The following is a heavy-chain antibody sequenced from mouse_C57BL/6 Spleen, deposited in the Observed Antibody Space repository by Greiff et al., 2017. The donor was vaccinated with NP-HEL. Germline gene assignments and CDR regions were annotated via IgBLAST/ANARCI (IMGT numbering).Heavy chain of an antibody. J-gene: IGHJ2*01. CDR2: IDTNSGGT. Sequence: QVQLQQPGAELVKPGASVKLSCKASGYTFTSYWMHWVKQRPGRGLEWIGRIDTNSGGTKYNEKFKSKATLTVDKPSSTAYMQLSSLTSEDSAVYYCARDGSSYYFDYWGQGTTLTVSS. CDR1: GYTFTSYW. V-gene: IGHV1-72*01. D-gene: IGHD1-1*01. CDR3: ARDGSSYYFDY.